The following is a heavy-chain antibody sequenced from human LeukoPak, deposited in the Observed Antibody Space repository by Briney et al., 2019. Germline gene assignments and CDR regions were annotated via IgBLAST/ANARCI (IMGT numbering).Heavy chain of an antibody. D-gene: IGHD3-10*01. V-gene: IGHV1-18*01. J-gene: IGHJ5*02. CDR1: GYTFTSYG. CDR3: ARESVRGVIMTEDNWFDP. CDR2: ISAYNGNT. Sequence: ASVKVSCKASGYTFTSYGISWVRQAPGQGLEWMGWISAYNGNTNYAQKLQGRVTMTTDTSTSTAYMELRSLRSDDAAVYYCARESVRGVIMTEDNWFDPWGQGTLVTVSS.